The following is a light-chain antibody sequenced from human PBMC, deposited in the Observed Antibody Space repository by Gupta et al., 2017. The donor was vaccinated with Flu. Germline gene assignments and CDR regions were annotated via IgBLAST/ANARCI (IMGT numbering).Light chain of an antibody. CDR1: GSLSTMYY. CDR3: GLYMGSGVV. CDR2: STN. J-gene: IGLJ3*02. Sequence: GSLSTMYYPSSYQQTPCQAPPTLMYSTNTPSSWVPDRFSGAIVGNKAALTITWAQADEESDYDCGLYMGSGVVFGGGTKLTVL. V-gene: IGLV8-61*01.